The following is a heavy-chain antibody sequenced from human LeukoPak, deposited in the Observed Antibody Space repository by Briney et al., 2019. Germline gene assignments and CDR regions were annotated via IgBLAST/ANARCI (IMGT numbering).Heavy chain of an antibody. CDR3: ARDRYSSGQRGIGAEYFQH. J-gene: IGHJ1*01. Sequence: ASVKDSSKASGDTLTVYYIHGGRPAPGERLECVGWINTKIGGTNYAQKFQGRVTMTRDTSISTAYMELSRLRSDDTAVYYCARDRYSSGQRGIGAEYFQHWGQGTLVTVSS. CDR2: INTKIGGT. D-gene: IGHD6-19*01. V-gene: IGHV1-2*02. CDR1: GDTLTVYY.